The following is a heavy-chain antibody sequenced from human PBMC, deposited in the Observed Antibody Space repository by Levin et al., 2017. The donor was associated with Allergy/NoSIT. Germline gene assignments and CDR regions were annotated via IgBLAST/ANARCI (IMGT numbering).Heavy chain of an antibody. CDR3: ARELGVGAR. Sequence: GGSLRLSCAASGFIFSSYTMNWVRQAPGKGLEWVSSITSSNSYYADSVKGRFTISRDNAKTSMYLQMNSLRAEDTAVYFCARELGVGARWGQGTLVTVSS. V-gene: IGHV3-21*01. CDR1: GFIFSSYT. D-gene: IGHD1-26*01. J-gene: IGHJ1*01. CDR2: ITSSNS.